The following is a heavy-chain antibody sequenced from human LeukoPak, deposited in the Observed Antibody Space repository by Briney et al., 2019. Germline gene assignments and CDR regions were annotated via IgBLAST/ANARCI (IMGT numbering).Heavy chain of an antibody. V-gene: IGHV3-53*01. Sequence: PGGSLRLSCAASGFTVSSNYMSWVRQAPGKGLEWVSVIYSGGSTYYADSVKGRFTISRDNSKNTLYLQMNSLRAEDTAVYYCARGRITMVRGVIILTEYYFDYWGQGTLVTVPS. D-gene: IGHD3-10*01. CDR3: ARGRITMVRGVIILTEYYFDY. CDR1: GFTVSSNY. J-gene: IGHJ4*02. CDR2: IYSGGST.